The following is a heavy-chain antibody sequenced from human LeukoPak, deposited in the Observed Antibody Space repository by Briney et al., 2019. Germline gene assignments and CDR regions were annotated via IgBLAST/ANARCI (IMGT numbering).Heavy chain of an antibody. Sequence: SETLSLTCAVYGGSFSGYYWSCIRQPPGKGLEWIGEINHSGSTNYNPSLKSRVTISVDTSKNQFSLKLSSVTAADTAVYYCAREPHRYCSSTSCYLDGMDVWGQGTTVTVSS. D-gene: IGHD2-2*01. CDR3: AREPHRYCSSTSCYLDGMDV. CDR2: INHSGST. V-gene: IGHV4-34*01. CDR1: GGSFSGYY. J-gene: IGHJ6*02.